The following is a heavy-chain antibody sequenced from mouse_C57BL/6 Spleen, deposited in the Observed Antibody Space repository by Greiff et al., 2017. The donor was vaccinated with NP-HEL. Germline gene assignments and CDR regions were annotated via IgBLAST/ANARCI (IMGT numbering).Heavy chain of an antibody. Sequence: QVQLQQSGAELVMPGASVKLSCKASGYTFTSYWMHWVKQRPGQGLEWIGEIDPSDSYTNYNQKFKGKSTLTVDKSSSTAYMQLSSLTSEDSAVYYCARGGYGSSYYWYFDVWGTGTTVTVSS. D-gene: IGHD1-1*01. CDR2: IDPSDSYT. J-gene: IGHJ1*03. CDR3: ARGGYGSSYYWYFDV. CDR1: GYTFTSYW. V-gene: IGHV1-69*01.